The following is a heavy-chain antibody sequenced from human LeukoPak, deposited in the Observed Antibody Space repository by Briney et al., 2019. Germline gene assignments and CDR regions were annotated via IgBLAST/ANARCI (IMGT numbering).Heavy chain of an antibody. V-gene: IGHV3-20*04. D-gene: IGHD3-10*01. Sequence: SGGSLRLSCAASGFTFDDYGMSWVRQAPGKGLEWVSGINWNGGSTGYADSVKGRFTISRDNAKNSLYLQMNSLRAEDTAVYYCAKGARIGITTDYMDVWGKGTTVTISS. CDR3: AKGARIGITTDYMDV. J-gene: IGHJ6*03. CDR2: INWNGGST. CDR1: GFTFDDYG.